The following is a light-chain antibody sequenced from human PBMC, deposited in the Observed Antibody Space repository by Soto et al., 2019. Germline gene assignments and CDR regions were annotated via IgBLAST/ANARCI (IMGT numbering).Light chain of an antibody. Sequence: QSALTQPASVSGPPGQSITISCTGTNSDIGSYNYVSWYQQHPGKAPKLIIYEVSDRPSGVSSRFSGSKSGNTASLTISGLQAEDEADYYCSSYTSSGTLFGTGTKLTVL. V-gene: IGLV2-14*01. CDR2: EVS. CDR3: SSYTSSGTL. CDR1: NSDIGSYNY. J-gene: IGLJ1*01.